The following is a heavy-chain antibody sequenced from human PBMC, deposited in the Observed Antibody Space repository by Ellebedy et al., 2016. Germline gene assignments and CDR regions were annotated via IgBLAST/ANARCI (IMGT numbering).Heavy chain of an antibody. D-gene: IGHD2-2*01. V-gene: IGHV4-61*03. CDR3: ARGPYCSTTSCYEAFDI. Sequence: SETLSLXXTVSGGSLINGGAYWTWIRQPPGRGLEWIGYVYHSGSTKLNPSLKSRVTMSVDTSKNHFSLKLNSVNAADTAVYYCARGPYCSTTSCYEAFDIWGQGTMVTVSS. CDR1: GGSLINGGAY. CDR2: VYHSGST. J-gene: IGHJ3*02.